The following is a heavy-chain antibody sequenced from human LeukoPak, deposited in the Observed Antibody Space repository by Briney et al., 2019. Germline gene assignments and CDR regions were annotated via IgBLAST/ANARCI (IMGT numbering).Heavy chain of an antibody. CDR1: GFTFSSYG. CDR3: AKVGLVTSYYFDY. Sequence: GGSLRLSCAASGFTFSSYGMPWVRQAPGKGLEWVAVISYDGSNKYYADSVKGRFTISRDNSKNTLYLQMNSLRAEDTAVYYCAKVGLVTSYYFDYWGQGTLVTVSS. V-gene: IGHV3-30*18. J-gene: IGHJ4*02. D-gene: IGHD3/OR15-3a*01. CDR2: ISYDGSNK.